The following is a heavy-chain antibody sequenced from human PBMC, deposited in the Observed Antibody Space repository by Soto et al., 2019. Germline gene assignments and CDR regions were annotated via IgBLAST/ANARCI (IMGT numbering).Heavy chain of an antibody. J-gene: IGHJ5*02. CDR1: GYTFTSYG. CDR3: ARDRLDYDFLTGPNGFDP. Sequence: GASVKVSCKASGYTFTSYGISWVRQAPGQGLEWMGWISAYNGNTNYAQKFQGIFTMTTDTSTSTAYMELRSLRSDDTAVYYCARDRLDYDFLTGPNGFDPWGQGTLVTVYS. V-gene: IGHV1-18*01. D-gene: IGHD3-9*01. CDR2: ISAYNGNT.